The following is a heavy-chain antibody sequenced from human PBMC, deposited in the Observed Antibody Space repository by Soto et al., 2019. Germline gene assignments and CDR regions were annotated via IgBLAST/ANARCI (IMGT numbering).Heavy chain of an antibody. J-gene: IGHJ3*02. CDR3: ARDTETLGPRANDALDI. V-gene: IGHV1-3*01. CDR1: GYTFSAYT. D-gene: IGHD3-3*02. Sequence: GASVKVSCKATGYTFSAYTMNWVCQAPGQSLEWMGWINAGSGNTKYSQNFQGRVSITRDTSASTVYMELTGLTSEDTAVYYCARDTETLGPRANDALDIWGQGTMVTVSS. CDR2: INAGSGNT.